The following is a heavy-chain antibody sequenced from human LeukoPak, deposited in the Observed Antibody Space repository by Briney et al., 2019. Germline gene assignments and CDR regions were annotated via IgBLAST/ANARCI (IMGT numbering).Heavy chain of an antibody. V-gene: IGHV4-59*08. CDR3: ARHGAYYDILTGYYPDAFDI. J-gene: IGHJ3*02. D-gene: IGHD3-9*01. Sequence: SETLSLTCTASGGSISSYYWSWIRQPPGKGLEWIGYIYYSGSTNYNPSLKSRVTISVDTSKNQFSLKLSSVTAADTAVYYCARHGAYYDILTGYYPDAFDIWGQGTMVTVSS. CDR2: IYYSGST. CDR1: GGSISSYY.